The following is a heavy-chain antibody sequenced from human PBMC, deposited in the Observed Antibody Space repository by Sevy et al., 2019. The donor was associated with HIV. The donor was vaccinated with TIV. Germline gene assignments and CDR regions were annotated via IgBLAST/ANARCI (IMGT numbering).Heavy chain of an antibody. CDR1: GYTLTQLS. J-gene: IGHJ4*02. CDR3: AITKDYYDSSGYPFDY. V-gene: IGHV1-24*01. CDR2: FDPEDGET. Sequence: ASVKVSCKVSGYTLTQLSMHWVRQAPGKGLEWMGSFDPEDGETIYAQKFQDRVTMTGDTSTDTAYMELSSLKSEDTAVFYCAITKDYYDSSGYPFDYWGQGTLVTVSS. D-gene: IGHD3-22*01.